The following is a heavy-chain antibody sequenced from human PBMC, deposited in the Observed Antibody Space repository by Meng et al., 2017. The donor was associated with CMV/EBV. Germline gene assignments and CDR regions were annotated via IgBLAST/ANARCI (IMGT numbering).Heavy chain of an antibody. CDR1: GFTFSSYA. CDR2: IYSGGSST. J-gene: IGHJ6*02. V-gene: IGHV3-23*03. D-gene: IGHD6-6*01. Sequence: GGSLRLSCAASGFTFSSYAMSWVRQAPGKGLEWVSVIYSGGSSTYYADPVKGRFTISRDNSKNTLYLQMNSLRAEDTAVYYCAKAFRDTKYSSSSGRTRGGGMDVWGQGTTVTVSS. CDR3: AKAFRDTKYSSSSGRTRGGGMDV.